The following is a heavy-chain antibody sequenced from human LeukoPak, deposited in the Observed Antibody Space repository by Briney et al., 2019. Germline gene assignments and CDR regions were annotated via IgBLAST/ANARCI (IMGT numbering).Heavy chain of an antibody. CDR1: GFTFSSYG. Sequence: TGGSLRLSCAASGFTFSSYGMNWVRQAPGKGLEWVSYISSSGSTIYYADSVKGRFTISRDNAKNSLYLQMNSLRAEDTAVYYCAREGYGSGSYYPTYYYGMDVWGQGTTVTVSS. D-gene: IGHD3-10*01. V-gene: IGHV3-48*03. CDR3: AREGYGSGSYYPTYYYGMDV. J-gene: IGHJ6*02. CDR2: ISSSGSTI.